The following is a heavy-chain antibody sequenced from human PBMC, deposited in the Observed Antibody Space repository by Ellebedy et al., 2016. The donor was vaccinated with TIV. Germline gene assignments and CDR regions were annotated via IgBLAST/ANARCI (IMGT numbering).Heavy chain of an antibody. J-gene: IGHJ4*02. Sequence: ASVKVSXKASGYTFTTYGITWVRQAPGQGLEWMGWISTFSGNTIYAQSFQGRVTMTTDTSTSTAYMEMRSLRSDDTAVYYCARVMTGNSPYYWGQGTLVTVSS. V-gene: IGHV1-18*01. CDR2: ISTFSGNT. D-gene: IGHD4-23*01. CDR3: ARVMTGNSPYY. CDR1: GYTFTTYG.